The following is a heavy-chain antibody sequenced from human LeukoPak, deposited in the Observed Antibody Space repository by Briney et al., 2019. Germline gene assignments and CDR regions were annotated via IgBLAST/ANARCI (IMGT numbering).Heavy chain of an antibody. CDR1: GFTFSSYG. Sequence: GGSLRLSCAASGFTFSSYGMHWVRQAPGKGLEWVAVISYDGSNKYYADSVKGRFTISRDNSKNTLYLQMNSLRAEDTAVYYCAKDSLVTAILFVDYWGQGTLVTVSS. CDR3: AKDSLVTAILFVDY. V-gene: IGHV3-30*18. J-gene: IGHJ4*02. D-gene: IGHD2-21*02. CDR2: ISYDGSNK.